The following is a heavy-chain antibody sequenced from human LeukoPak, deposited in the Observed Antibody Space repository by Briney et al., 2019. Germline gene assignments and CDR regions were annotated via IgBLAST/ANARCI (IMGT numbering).Heavy chain of an antibody. Sequence: GGSLRLSCAASGFTFDDYAMHWVRQAPGKGLEWVSGISWNSGSIGYADSVKGRFTISRDNAKNSLYLQMNSLRAEDTALYYCAIGYNWNYEYNWFDPWGQGTLVTVSS. V-gene: IGHV3-9*01. CDR1: GFTFDDYA. CDR2: ISWNSGSI. CDR3: AIGYNWNYEYNWFDP. D-gene: IGHD1-7*01. J-gene: IGHJ5*02.